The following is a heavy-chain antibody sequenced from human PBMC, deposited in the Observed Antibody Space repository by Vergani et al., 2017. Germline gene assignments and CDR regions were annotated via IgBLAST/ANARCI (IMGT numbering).Heavy chain of an antibody. D-gene: IGHD5-18*01. J-gene: IGHJ4*02. V-gene: IGHV1-69*11. Sequence: QVQLVQSGAEVKKPGSSVKVSCKASGGTFSSYAISWVRQAPGQGLEWMGRIIPILGTANYAQKFQGRVTITADESTSTAYMELSSLRSEETAVYYCARLPSAGAKRGYSDGYRGDDYWGQGTLVTVSS. CDR1: GGTFSSYA. CDR2: IIPILGTA. CDR3: ARLPSAGAKRGYSDGYRGDDY.